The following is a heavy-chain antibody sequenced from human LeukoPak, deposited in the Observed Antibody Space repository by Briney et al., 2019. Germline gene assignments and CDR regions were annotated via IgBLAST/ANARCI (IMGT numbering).Heavy chain of an antibody. CDR1: GFTFSSYA. Sequence: PGGSLRLSCAASGFTFSSYAMSWVRQAPGKGLEWVSAISGGGGSTYYADSVKGRFTISRDNSKNTLYLQMNSLRAEDTAVYYCAKGGGDYSKGIDYWGQGTLVTVSS. D-gene: IGHD4-11*01. J-gene: IGHJ4*02. V-gene: IGHV3-23*01. CDR3: AKGGGDYSKGIDY. CDR2: ISGGGGST.